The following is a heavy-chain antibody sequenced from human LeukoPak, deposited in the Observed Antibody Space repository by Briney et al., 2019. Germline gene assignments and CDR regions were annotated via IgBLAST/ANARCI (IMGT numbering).Heavy chain of an antibody. CDR1: GYTFTSHF. Sequence: ASVKVSCKASGYTFTSHFMHWVRQAPGQGLEWMGIINPRGGSTSYTQKFQGRVTMTRDTSTSTVYMELSSLRSEDTAVYYCARAGLLGSGRKTRAFFDYWGQGIPVIVSA. J-gene: IGHJ4*02. CDR3: ARAGLLGSGRKTRAFFDY. CDR2: INPRGGST. V-gene: IGHV1-46*01. D-gene: IGHD3-10*01.